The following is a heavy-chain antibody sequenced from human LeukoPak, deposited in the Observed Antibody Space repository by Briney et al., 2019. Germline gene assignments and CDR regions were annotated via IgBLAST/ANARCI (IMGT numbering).Heavy chain of an antibody. V-gene: IGHV4-59*01. Sequence: PSETLSLTXTVSGGSISSYYWSWIRQPPGKGLEWIGYIYYSGSTNYNPSLKSRVTISVDTSKNQFSLKLSSVTAADTAVYYCARVKITFGGVIAYFDYWGQGTLVTVSS. CDR3: ARVKITFGGVIAYFDY. D-gene: IGHD3-16*02. CDR2: IYYSGST. J-gene: IGHJ4*02. CDR1: GGSISSYY.